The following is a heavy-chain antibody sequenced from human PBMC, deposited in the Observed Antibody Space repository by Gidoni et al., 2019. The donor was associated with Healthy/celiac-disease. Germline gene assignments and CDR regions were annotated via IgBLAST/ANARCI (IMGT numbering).Heavy chain of an antibody. J-gene: IGHJ4*02. CDR2: IKSKTDGGTT. V-gene: IGHV3-15*07. Sequence: EVQLVESGGGLVKPGGSLRLSCAASVFTFSNAWMNWVRQAPGKGLEWVGRIKSKTDGGTTDYAEPVKGRFTISRDDSKNTLYLQMNSLKTEDTAVYYCTTDLIVVVTAIDYWGQGTLVTVSS. D-gene: IGHD2-21*02. CDR3: TTDLIVVVTAIDY. CDR1: VFTFSNAW.